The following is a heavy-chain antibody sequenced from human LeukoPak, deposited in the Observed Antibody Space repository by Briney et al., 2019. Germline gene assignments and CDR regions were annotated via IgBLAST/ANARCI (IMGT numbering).Heavy chain of an antibody. J-gene: IGHJ4*02. CDR3: ARSRDGYNSRDFDY. D-gene: IGHD5-24*01. Sequence: PSETLSLTCAVSGGSISSGGYSWSWIRQPPGKGLEWIGYIYYSGSTNYNPSLKSRVTISVDTSKNQFSLKLSSVTAADTAVYYCARSRDGYNSRDFDYWGQGTLVTVSS. CDR2: IYYSGST. CDR1: GGSISSGGYS. V-gene: IGHV4-61*08.